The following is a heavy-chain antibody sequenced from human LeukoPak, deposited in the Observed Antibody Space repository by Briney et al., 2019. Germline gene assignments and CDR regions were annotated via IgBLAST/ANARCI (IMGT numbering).Heavy chain of an antibody. J-gene: IGHJ4*02. Sequence: GGSLRLSCAASGFTFSNSGMHWVRQAPGKGLEWVAVILSDGSKKNYADSVKGRFTISRDNSKNTLFLLMNSLRPEDTALYYCATELLRDAYNGGDYWGQGTLVTVSS. CDR2: ILSDGSKK. V-gene: IGHV3-30-3*01. CDR3: ATELLRDAYNGGDY. CDR1: GFTFSNSG. D-gene: IGHD5-24*01.